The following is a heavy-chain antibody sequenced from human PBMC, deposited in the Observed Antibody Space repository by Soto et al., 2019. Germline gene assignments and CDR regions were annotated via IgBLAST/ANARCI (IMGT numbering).Heavy chain of an antibody. Sequence: EVHLVESGGGLVKPGGSLRLSCAVSGFTFSSCTMNWVRQAPGKGLEWVSSISPSTSHIYYADSVKGRFTISRDNAKNSRFLQMNSLRAEETAVYYCSGCSGGACHKNYGMDVWGQGPTVTVSS. V-gene: IGHV3-21*01. CDR3: SGCSGGACHKNYGMDV. CDR1: GFTFSSCT. CDR2: ISPSTSHI. D-gene: IGHD2-15*01. J-gene: IGHJ6*02.